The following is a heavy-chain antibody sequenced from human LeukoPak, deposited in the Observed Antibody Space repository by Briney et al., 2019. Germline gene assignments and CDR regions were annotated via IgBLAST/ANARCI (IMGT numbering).Heavy chain of an antibody. CDR1: GYTFTSYY. J-gene: IGHJ4*02. V-gene: IGHV1-46*01. CDR2: INPSGGST. D-gene: IGHD5-12*01. CDR3: ARGLAIVATIGGLDY. Sequence: ASVKVSCKASGYTFTSYYMHWVRQAPGQGLEWMGIINPSGGSTSYAQKFQGRVTMTGDMSTSTVYMELSSLRSEDTAVYYCARGLAIVATIGGLDYWGQGTLVTVSS.